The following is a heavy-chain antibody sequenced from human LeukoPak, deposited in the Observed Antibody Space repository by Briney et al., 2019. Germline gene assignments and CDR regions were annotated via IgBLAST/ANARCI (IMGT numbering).Heavy chain of an antibody. CDR2: IITIFGTA. D-gene: IGHD6-13*01. V-gene: IGHV1-69*13. Sequence: GASVKVSCKASGGTFSSYAISWVRQAPGQGLEWMGGIITIFGTANYAQKFQGRVTITADESTSTAYMELSSLRSEDTAVYYCARDRSAAAGFDYWGQGTLVTVSS. CDR1: GGTFSSYA. J-gene: IGHJ4*02. CDR3: ARDRSAAAGFDY.